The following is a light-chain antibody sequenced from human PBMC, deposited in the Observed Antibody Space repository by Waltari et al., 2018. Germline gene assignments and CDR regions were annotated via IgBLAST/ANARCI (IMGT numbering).Light chain of an antibody. V-gene: IGLV3-1*01. Sequence: WYQKRPGQSPVLVICLDSKRPSGIPERFSGSNSGETATLTISGTQATDEADYYCQAWASTNWAFGGGTKLTVL. CDR2: LDS. J-gene: IGLJ3*02. CDR3: QAWASTNWA.